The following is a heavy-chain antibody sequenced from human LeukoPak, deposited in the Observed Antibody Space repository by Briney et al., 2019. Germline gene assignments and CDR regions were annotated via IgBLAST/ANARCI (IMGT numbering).Heavy chain of an antibody. CDR2: ISSSGSNI. J-gene: IGHJ3*02. Sequence: GGSLRLSCAASGFTFSSYEMNWVRQAPGKGLEWVSYISSSGSNIYYADSVKGRFTISRDNAKNSLYLQMNRLRAEDTAVYYCARDLYDILTGSKDAFDIWGQGTMVTVSS. CDR3: ARDLYDILTGSKDAFDI. D-gene: IGHD3-9*01. V-gene: IGHV3-48*03. CDR1: GFTFSSYE.